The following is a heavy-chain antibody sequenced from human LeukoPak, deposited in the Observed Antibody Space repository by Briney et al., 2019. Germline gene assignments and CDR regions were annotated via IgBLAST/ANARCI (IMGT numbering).Heavy chain of an antibody. D-gene: IGHD6-19*01. CDR2: IYSGGST. J-gene: IGHJ4*02. CDR1: GFTVSSNY. V-gene: IGHV3-66*01. Sequence: GGSLRLSCAASGFTVSSNYMSWVRRSPGKGLEWVSVIYSGGSTYYADSVKDRFTFSRENSKNTLYLQMNSLRAEDTAVYYCAKVTSGWSGYFDYWGQGTLVTVSS. CDR3: AKVTSGWSGYFDY.